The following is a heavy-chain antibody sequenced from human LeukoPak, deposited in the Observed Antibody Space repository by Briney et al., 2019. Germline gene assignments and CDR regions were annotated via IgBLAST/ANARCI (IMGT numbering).Heavy chain of an antibody. CDR2: ISSSSSTI. CDR1: GFTFSSYS. V-gene: IGHV3-48*01. D-gene: IGHD6-25*01. Sequence: GGSLRLSCAASGFTFSSYSMNWVRQAPGKGLEWVSYISSSSSTIYYADSVKGRSTISRDNAKNSLYLQMNSLRAEDTAVYYCAREVIAAPDYWGQGTLVTVSS. J-gene: IGHJ4*02. CDR3: AREVIAAPDY.